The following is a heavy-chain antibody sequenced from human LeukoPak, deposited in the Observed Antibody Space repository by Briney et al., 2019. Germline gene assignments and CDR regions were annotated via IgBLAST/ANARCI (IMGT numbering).Heavy chain of an antibody. V-gene: IGHV1-2*02. J-gene: IGHJ5*02. D-gene: IGHD2-2*01. CDR2: INPNSGGA. CDR1: GYTFTSYY. CDR3: ARDTQKYCSSTSCYPGGWFDP. Sequence: GASVKVSCKASGYTFTSYYMHWVRQAPGQGLEWMGWINPNSGGANYAQKFQGRVTMTRDTSISTAYMELSRLRSDDTAVYYCARDTQKYCSSTSCYPGGWFDPWGQGTLVTVSS.